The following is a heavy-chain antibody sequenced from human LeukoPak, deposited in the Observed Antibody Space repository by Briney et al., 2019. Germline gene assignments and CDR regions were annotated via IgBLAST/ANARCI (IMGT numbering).Heavy chain of an antibody. V-gene: IGHV4-39*01. CDR3: ARLGRGSYDSSGYYYFDY. J-gene: IGHJ4*02. CDR1: GGFISSSSYY. CDR2: IYYSGST. D-gene: IGHD3-22*01. Sequence: PSETLSLTCTVSGGFISSSSYYWGWIRQPPGKGLEWIGSIYYSGSTYYNPSLKSRVTISVDTSKNQFSLKLSSVTAADTAVYYCARLGRGSYDSSGYYYFDYWGQGTLVTVSS.